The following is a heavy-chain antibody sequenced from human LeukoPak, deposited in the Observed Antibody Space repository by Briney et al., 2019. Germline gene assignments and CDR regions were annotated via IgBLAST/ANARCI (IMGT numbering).Heavy chain of an antibody. CDR3: ARSKSAGFDP. D-gene: IGHD6-19*01. V-gene: IGHV3-7*01. J-gene: IGHJ5*02. CDR2: IKQDGSEK. CDR1: GFTFSSYW. Sequence: GGSLRLSCVVSGFTFSSYWMSWVRQAPGKGLEWVANIKQDGSEKYYVDSVKGRFTISRDNAKNSLYLQMNSLRAEDTAVYYCARSKSAGFDPWGQGTLVTVSS.